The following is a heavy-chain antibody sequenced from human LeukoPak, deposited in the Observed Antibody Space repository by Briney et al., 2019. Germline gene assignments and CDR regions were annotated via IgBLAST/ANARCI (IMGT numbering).Heavy chain of an antibody. V-gene: IGHV1-69*06. CDR1: GGTFSSYA. D-gene: IGHD3-10*01. CDR2: IIPIFGTA. CDR3: AREEKEEDYGSGSHFDY. J-gene: IGHJ4*02. Sequence: AASVKVSCKASGGTFSSYAISWVRQAPGQGLEWMGGIIPIFGTANYAQKFQGRVTITADKSTSTAYMELSSLRSEDTAVYYCAREEKEEDYGSGSHFDYWGQGTLVTVSS.